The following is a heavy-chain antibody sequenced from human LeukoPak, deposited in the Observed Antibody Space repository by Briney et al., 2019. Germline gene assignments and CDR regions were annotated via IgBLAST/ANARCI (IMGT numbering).Heavy chain of an antibody. J-gene: IGHJ4*02. V-gene: IGHV4-59*01. CDR2: IHYSGST. CDR1: GDPIIGYY. CDR3: ARGERLGPDF. Sequence: PSETLSLTCTVSGDPIIGYYWSWIRQPPGKGLEWIGYIHYSGSTNYNPSLQSRVTISVDTSRSHFSLKLNSATAADTAVYYCARGERLGPDFWGQGTLVTVSS. D-gene: IGHD1-1*01.